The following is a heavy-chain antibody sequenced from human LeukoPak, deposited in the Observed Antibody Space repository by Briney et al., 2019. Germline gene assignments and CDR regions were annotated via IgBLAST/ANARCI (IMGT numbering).Heavy chain of an antibody. Sequence: GGSLRLSCAASGFTFSGYAMSWVRQAPGKGLEWVSGISGSGSPYYADSVKGRFTISRDNSKNTLYLQMNSLRAEDTAVYYCARDRITMVRGVGGAFDIWGQGTMVTVSS. CDR1: GFTFSGYA. J-gene: IGHJ3*02. V-gene: IGHV3-23*01. D-gene: IGHD3-10*01. CDR2: ISGSGSP. CDR3: ARDRITMVRGVGGAFDI.